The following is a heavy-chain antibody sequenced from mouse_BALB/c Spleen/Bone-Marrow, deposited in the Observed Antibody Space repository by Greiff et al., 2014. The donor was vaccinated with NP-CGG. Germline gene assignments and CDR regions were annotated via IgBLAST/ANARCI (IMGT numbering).Heavy chain of an antibody. CDR2: IYPGDGTT. V-gene: IGHV1S56*01. J-gene: IGHJ3*01. CDR3: ARGGCFGNAFAY. Sequence: QVQLQQSGPELVKPGALVKISCKASGYTFTNFDISWVQQRPGQGLERIGWIYPGDGTTKYTEKFKGKASLTTDKSSSTAYMQLNSLTSDNSAVYFCARGGCFGNAFAYWGQGTLVSVSA. CDR1: GYTFTNFD. D-gene: IGHD2-1*01.